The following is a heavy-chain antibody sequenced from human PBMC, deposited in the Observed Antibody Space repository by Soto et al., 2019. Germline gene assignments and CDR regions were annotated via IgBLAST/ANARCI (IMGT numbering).Heavy chain of an antibody. J-gene: IGHJ6*02. Sequence: LXVSCAASALAFNINSMNWIRQDPGKGLEWVSSISSSSNYIYYADSVKGRFTIARENAKNSLYLQMNSLRAEDTAVYHCARVRGGGYYGIDFWGQGTTVTASS. CDR1: ALAFNINS. V-gene: IGHV3-21*01. CDR3: ARVRGGGYYGIDF. D-gene: IGHD5-12*01. CDR2: ISSSSNYI.